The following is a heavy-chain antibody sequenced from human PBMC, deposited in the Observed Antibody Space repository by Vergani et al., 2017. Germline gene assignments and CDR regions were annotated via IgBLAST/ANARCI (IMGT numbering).Heavy chain of an antibody. J-gene: IGHJ3*02. CDR2: INPNSGGT. CDR3: ASSNWNHVRPIYAFDS. D-gene: IGHD1-14*01. V-gene: IGHV1-2*02. CDR1: GYTFTGYY. Sequence: QVQLVQSGAEVKKPGASVKVSCKASGYTFTGYYMHWVRQAPGQGLVWMGWINPNSGGTNYAQKFQGRVTMTRDTSISTAYMELSRLRSDDTAVYYCASSNWNHVRPIYAFDSWGQGTMVTVSS.